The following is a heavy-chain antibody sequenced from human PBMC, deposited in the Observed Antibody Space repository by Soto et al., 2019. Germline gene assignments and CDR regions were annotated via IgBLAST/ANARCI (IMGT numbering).Heavy chain of an antibody. D-gene: IGHD6-13*01. CDR1: GFTFSSYG. CDR2: ISYDGSNK. V-gene: IGHV3-30*18. CDR3: AKDRAAGFDY. J-gene: IGHJ4*02. Sequence: QVQLVESGGGVVQPGRSLRLSCAASGFTFSSYGMHWVRQAPGQGLEWVAVISYDGSNKYYADSVKGRFTISRDNSKNTLYLQMNSLRAEDTAVYYCAKDRAAGFDYWGQGTLVTVSS.